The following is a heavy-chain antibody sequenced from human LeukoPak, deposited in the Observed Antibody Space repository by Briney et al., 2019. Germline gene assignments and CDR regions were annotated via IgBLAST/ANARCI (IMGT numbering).Heavy chain of an antibody. CDR2: ISWNSGDV. CDR1: GFTFDDYA. V-gene: IGHV3-9*01. CDR3: AKDMGDSSFDI. Sequence: PGGSLRLSCAASGFTFDDYAMHWVRQAPGKGLEWVSGISWNSGDVGYADSVKGRFTISRDNARNSLYLQMNSLRVEDTAFYYCAKDMGDSSFDIWGQGTMVTVSS. J-gene: IGHJ3*02. D-gene: IGHD3-22*01.